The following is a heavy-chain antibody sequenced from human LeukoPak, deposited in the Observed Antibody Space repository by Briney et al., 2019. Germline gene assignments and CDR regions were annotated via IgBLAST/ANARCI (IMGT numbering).Heavy chain of an antibody. CDR1: GFNFSTSW. CDR3: ARIISGYDAFDI. V-gene: IGHV3-7*01. CDR2: LKEDGGEK. D-gene: IGHD3-22*01. Sequence: GGSLRLSCTASGFNFSTSWMSWVRQAPGKGLEWLANLKEDGGEKYYVDSVKGRFTISRDNARNSLYLQMNSLRAEDTAVYYCARIISGYDAFDIWGQGTMVTVSS. J-gene: IGHJ3*02.